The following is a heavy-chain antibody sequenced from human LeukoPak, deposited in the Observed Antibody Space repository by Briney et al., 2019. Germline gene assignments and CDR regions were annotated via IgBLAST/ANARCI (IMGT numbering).Heavy chain of an antibody. Sequence: PSETLSLTCTVSGGSISSGSYYWSWIRQPAGKGLEWIGRIYTSGSTNYNPSLKSRVTISVDTSKNQFSLRLSSVTAADTAVYYCARHLPYSSSSYFNYWGQGTLVTVSS. CDR3: ARHLPYSSSSYFNY. CDR2: IYTSGST. D-gene: IGHD6-6*01. V-gene: IGHV4-61*02. J-gene: IGHJ4*02. CDR1: GGSISSGSYY.